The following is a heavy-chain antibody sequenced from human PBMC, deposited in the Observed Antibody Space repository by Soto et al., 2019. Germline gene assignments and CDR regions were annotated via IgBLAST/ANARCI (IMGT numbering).Heavy chain of an antibody. D-gene: IGHD2-21*01. J-gene: IGHJ4*02. CDR2: ISPKSTYR. Sequence: LRLSCATSGFPFSDYYMSWIRQAPGKGLEWLSHISPKSTYRNYADSVKGRFTISRDNTKSSLFLQMNSLGVEDTAVYYCARGGGGGLFEHWGQGVLVTVS. CDR1: GFPFSDYY. CDR3: ARGGGGGLFEH. V-gene: IGHV3-11*06.